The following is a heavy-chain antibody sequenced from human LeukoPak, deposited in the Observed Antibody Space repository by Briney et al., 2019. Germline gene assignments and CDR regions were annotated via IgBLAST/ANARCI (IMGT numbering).Heavy chain of an antibody. J-gene: IGHJ4*02. CDR2: IKTKTDGGTT. V-gene: IGHV3-15*01. CDR1: GSSFSNAW. CDR3: TTGKNY. Sequence: PGGSLRLSCAGSGSSFSNAWMSWVRQAPGKGLEWVGRIKTKTDGGTTDFAAPMKGRFTISRDDSKNTLYLQMNSLKTEDTAVYYCTTGKNYWGQGTLVTVSS.